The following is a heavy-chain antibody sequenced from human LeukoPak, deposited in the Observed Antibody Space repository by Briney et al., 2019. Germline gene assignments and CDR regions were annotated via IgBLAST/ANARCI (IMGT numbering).Heavy chain of an antibody. D-gene: IGHD3-22*01. Sequence: PGGSLRLSCAASGFIFSDYYMSWIRQAPGKGLEWVSYISSSSSYTNYADSVEGRFTISRDNAKNSLYLQMNSLRAEDTAVYYCARAAYYYDSSGYYYFDYWGQGTLVTVSS. V-gene: IGHV3-11*06. CDR2: ISSSSSYT. CDR1: GFIFSDYY. J-gene: IGHJ4*02. CDR3: ARAAYYYDSSGYYYFDY.